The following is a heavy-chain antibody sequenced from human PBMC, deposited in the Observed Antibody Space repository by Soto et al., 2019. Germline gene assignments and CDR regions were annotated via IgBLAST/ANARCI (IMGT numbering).Heavy chain of an antibody. D-gene: IGHD6-19*01. V-gene: IGHV3-23*01. Sequence: PVGSLRLSCAASGFTFSSYAMSWFRQARVNGLEWVSAISGSGGSTYYADSVKGRFTISRDNSKNTPYLQMNSLRAEYTAVYYCAKDPDKWLVRHFDYWGQATLVTVSS. CDR1: GFTFSSYA. J-gene: IGHJ4*02. CDR2: ISGSGGST. CDR3: AKDPDKWLVRHFDY.